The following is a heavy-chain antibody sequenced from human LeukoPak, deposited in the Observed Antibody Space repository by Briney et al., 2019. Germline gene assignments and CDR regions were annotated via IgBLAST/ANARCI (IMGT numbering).Heavy chain of an antibody. J-gene: IGHJ6*03. CDR1: GFTFSSYW. D-gene: IGHD6-19*01. CDR2: IKQDGSEK. V-gene: IGHV3-7*01. CDR3: ARVLAVAAYYYYYMDV. Sequence: GGSLRLSCAASGFTFSSYWMSWVRQAPGKGREWVANIKQDGSEKYYVDSVKGRFTISRDNAKNSLYLQMNSLRAEDTAVYYCARVLAVAAYYYYYMDVWGKGTTVTVSS.